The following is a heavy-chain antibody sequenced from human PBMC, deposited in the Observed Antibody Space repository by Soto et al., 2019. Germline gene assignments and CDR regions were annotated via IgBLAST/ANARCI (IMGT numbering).Heavy chain of an antibody. D-gene: IGHD6-13*01. CDR1: GGTFSSYA. CDR3: ARDLIAAAETEYYYYGMDV. J-gene: IGHJ6*02. Sequence: QVQLVQSGAEVKKPGSSVKVSCKASGGTFSSYAISWVRQAPGQGLEWMGGIIPIFGTANYAQKFQGRVTITADESTSTAYMELSSLRSEDTAVYYCARDLIAAAETEYYYYGMDVWGQGTTVTVSS. CDR2: IIPIFGTA. V-gene: IGHV1-69*12.